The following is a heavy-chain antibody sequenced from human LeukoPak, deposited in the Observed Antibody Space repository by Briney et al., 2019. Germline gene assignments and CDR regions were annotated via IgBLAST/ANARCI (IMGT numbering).Heavy chain of an antibody. Sequence: SETLSLTCAVYGGSFSGYYWSWIRQPPGKGLEWIGEIDHSGHTNSNASLKSRVTLSVDMSKNQFSLRLSSVTAADTAVYYCARKSIVTAGRKPYDFWDQGTLVTVSP. CDR1: GGSFSGYY. CDR2: IDHSGHT. J-gene: IGHJ4*02. CDR3: ARKSIVTAGRKPYDF. D-gene: IGHD6-13*01. V-gene: IGHV4-34*01.